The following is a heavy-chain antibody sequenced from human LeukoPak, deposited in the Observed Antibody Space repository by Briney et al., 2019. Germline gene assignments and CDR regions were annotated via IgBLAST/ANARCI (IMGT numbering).Heavy chain of an antibody. D-gene: IGHD3-22*01. CDR2: INWNGGST. J-gene: IGHJ2*01. CDR1: GFTFDDYG. Sequence: GGSLRLSCAASGFTFDDYGMSWVRQAPGKGLEWVSGINWNGGSTGYADSVKGRFTISRDNAKNSLYLQMNSLRAEDTALYHCARAMYYYDSSGYYLSWYFDLWGRGTLVTVSS. V-gene: IGHV3-20*01. CDR3: ARAMYYYDSSGYYLSWYFDL.